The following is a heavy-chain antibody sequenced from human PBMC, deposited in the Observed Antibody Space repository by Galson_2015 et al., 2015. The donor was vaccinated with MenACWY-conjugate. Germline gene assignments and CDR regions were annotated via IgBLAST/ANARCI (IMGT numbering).Heavy chain of an antibody. V-gene: IGHV1-18*04. CDR1: GYTFTRYG. Sequence: SVRVSCPASGYTFTRYGISWVRQAPGQGLEWMGWISAYNGNTNYAQKLQGRVTMTTDTSTSTAYMEMRSLRPDDTAGYYCARDRVSAQRYNWSHWGQGSLVTVSS. CDR2: ISAYNGNT. J-gene: IGHJ4*02. D-gene: IGHD1-20*01. CDR3: ARDRVSAQRYNWSH.